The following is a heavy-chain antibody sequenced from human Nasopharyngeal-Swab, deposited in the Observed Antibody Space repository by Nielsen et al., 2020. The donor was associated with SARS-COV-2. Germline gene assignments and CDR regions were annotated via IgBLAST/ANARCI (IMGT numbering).Heavy chain of an antibody. D-gene: IGHD6-19*01. V-gene: IGHV3-23*01. CDR2: ISGSGGST. Sequence: GGSLRLSCAASGFTFSSYAMSWVRQAPGKGLEWVSAISGSGGSTYYADSVKGRFTISRDNSKNTLYLQMNSLSAEDTAVYYCAKDIYSSGWYYFDYWGQGTLVTVSS. CDR1: GFTFSSYA. CDR3: AKDIYSSGWYYFDY. J-gene: IGHJ4*02.